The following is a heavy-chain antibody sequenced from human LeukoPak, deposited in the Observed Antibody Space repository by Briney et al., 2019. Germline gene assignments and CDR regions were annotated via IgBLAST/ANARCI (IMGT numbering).Heavy chain of an antibody. D-gene: IGHD3-16*01. J-gene: IGHJ4*02. Sequence: SETLSLTCTVSGGSISGGTDYWGWIRQPPGAGLEWIGSIYYSGSTSYNPSLKSRVTISVDTSKNQFSLKLSSVTAADTAVYYCARGGNSYAPLDHWGQGTLVTVPS. CDR2: IYYSGST. CDR3: ARGGNSYAPLDH. CDR1: GGSISGGTDY. V-gene: IGHV4-39*01.